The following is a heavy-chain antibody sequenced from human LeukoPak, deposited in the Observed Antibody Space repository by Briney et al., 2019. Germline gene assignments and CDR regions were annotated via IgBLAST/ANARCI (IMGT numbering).Heavy chain of an antibody. Sequence: SVKVSCKASGGTFSSYAISWVRQAPGQGLEWMGGIIPIFGTANYAQKFQGRVTITEDESTSTAYMELSSLRSEDTAVYYCARDSEMATMLHIWGQGTMVTVSS. CDR2: IIPIFGTA. J-gene: IGHJ3*02. CDR1: GGTFSSYA. D-gene: IGHD5-24*01. V-gene: IGHV1-69*01. CDR3: ARDSEMATMLHI.